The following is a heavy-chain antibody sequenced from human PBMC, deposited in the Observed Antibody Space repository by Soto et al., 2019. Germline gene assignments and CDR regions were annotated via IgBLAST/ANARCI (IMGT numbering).Heavy chain of an antibody. J-gene: IGHJ5*02. Sequence: GGSLRLSCAASGFTVSSNYMSWVRQAPGKGLEWVSVIYSGGSTYYADSVKGRFTISRDNSKNTLYLQMSSLRAEDTAVYYCASSLTVAGPREGDWFDPWGQGTLVTVSS. CDR3: ASSLTVAGPREGDWFDP. V-gene: IGHV3-66*01. D-gene: IGHD6-19*01. CDR2: IYSGGST. CDR1: GFTVSSNY.